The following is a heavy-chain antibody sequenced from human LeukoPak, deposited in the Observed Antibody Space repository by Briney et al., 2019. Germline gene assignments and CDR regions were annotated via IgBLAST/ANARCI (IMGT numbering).Heavy chain of an antibody. CDR2: ISYDGSNK. CDR1: GFTFSSHW. CDR3: ARASIAVAGYGMDV. Sequence: PGGSLRLSCAASGFTFSSHWISWVRQAPGKGLEWVAVISYDGSNKYYADSVKGRFTISRDNSKNTLYLQMNSLRAEDTAVYYCARASIAVAGYGMDVWGQGTTVTVSS. J-gene: IGHJ6*02. D-gene: IGHD6-19*01. V-gene: IGHV3-30-3*01.